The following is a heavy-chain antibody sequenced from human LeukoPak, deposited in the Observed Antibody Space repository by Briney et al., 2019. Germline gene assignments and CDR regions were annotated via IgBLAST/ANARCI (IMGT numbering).Heavy chain of an antibody. J-gene: IGHJ6*02. CDR3: ARDRAGVYYYYGMDV. D-gene: IGHD2-21*01. Sequence: PGGSLRLSCAASGFTFSSYGMHWVRQAPGKGLEGVAVIWYDGSNKYYADSVKGRFTISRDNSKNTLYLQMNSLRAEDTAVYYCARDRAGVYYYYGMDVWGQGTTVTVSS. CDR2: IWYDGSNK. V-gene: IGHV3-33*01. CDR1: GFTFSSYG.